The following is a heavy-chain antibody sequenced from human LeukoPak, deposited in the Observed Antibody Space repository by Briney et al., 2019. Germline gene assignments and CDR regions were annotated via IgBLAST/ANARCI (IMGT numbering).Heavy chain of an antibody. CDR3: ARDPRPPQLAYCGGDCYSNWFDP. CDR1: GYTFTSYY. J-gene: IGHJ5*02. CDR2: INPSGGST. V-gene: IGHV1-46*01. D-gene: IGHD2-21*02. Sequence: ASVKVSCMASGYTFTSYYMHWVRQAPGQGLEWMGIINPSGGSTSYAQKFQGRVTMTRDTSTSTVYMELSSLRSEDTAVYYCARDPRPPQLAYCGGDCYSNWFDPWGQGTLVTVSS.